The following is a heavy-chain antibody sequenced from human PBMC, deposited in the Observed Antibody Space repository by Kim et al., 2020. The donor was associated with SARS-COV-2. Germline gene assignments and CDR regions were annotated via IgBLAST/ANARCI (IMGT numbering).Heavy chain of an antibody. D-gene: IGHD3-9*01. CDR1: GYSFTSYW. J-gene: IGHJ4*02. CDR3: ARHIRWGDILTGYYSSLPDY. Sequence: GESLKISCKGSGYSFTSYWIGWVRQMPGKGLEWMGIIYPGDSDTRYSPSFQGQVTISADKSISTAYLQWSSLKASDTAMYYCARHIRWGDILTGYYSSLPDYWGQGTLVTVSS. V-gene: IGHV5-51*01. CDR2: IYPGDSDT.